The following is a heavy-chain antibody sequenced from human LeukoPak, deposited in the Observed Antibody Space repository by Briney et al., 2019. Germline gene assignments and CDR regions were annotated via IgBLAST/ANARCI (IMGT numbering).Heavy chain of an antibody. CDR1: GFSFSNYA. D-gene: IGHD1-1*01. V-gene: IGHV3-21*05. J-gene: IGHJ6*03. CDR3: ERDPSRGYNYQAYMDV. CDR2: ISGSSTDI. Sequence: SGGSLRLSCAASGFSFSNYAMNWVRQAAGKGLEWVSYISGSSTDINYADSVEGRFTISRDKAKNPLYLQMNSLRAEDTAVDDSERDPSRGYNYQAYMDVGGKGTTVTVSS.